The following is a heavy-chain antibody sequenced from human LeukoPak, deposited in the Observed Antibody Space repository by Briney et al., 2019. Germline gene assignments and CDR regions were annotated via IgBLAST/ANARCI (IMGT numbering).Heavy chain of an antibody. CDR1: RGPISSYY. Sequence: PSETLSLTCTVSRGPISSYYWSWIRQPPGKGLEWIGYIYYSGSTNYNPSLKSRVTISVDTSKNQFSLKLSSVTAADTAVYYCARLQYRYYYMDVWGKGTTVTVSS. CDR3: ARLQYRYYYMDV. D-gene: IGHD4-11*01. V-gene: IGHV4-59*01. J-gene: IGHJ6*03. CDR2: IYYSGST.